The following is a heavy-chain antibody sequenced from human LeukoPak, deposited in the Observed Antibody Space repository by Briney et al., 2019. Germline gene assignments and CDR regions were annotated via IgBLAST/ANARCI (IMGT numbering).Heavy chain of an antibody. CDR2: IYSTGST. CDR1: GGSISGYY. CDR3: ARVQLAYSYGRFDN. V-gene: IGHV4-59*12. Sequence: GALSLTCIVSGGSISGYYWSWMRQPPARGVEWIGYIYSTGSTNYNPPLQCRVTIPVDTSKSQFSLKLRSGTAADTADYYCARVQLAYSYGRFDNWGQGSLVTVSS. J-gene: IGHJ4*02. D-gene: IGHD4-11*01.